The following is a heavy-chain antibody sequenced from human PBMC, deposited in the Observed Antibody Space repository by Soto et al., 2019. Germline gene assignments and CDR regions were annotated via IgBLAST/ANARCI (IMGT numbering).Heavy chain of an antibody. V-gene: IGHV4-31*03. Sequence: ASETLSLTCTVSGGSISSGGYYWSWIRQHPGKGLEWIGYIYYSGSTYYNPSLKSRVTISVDTSKNQFSLKLSSVTAADTAVYYCASHHDYGDSYYFDYWGQGTLVTVSS. J-gene: IGHJ4*02. CDR1: GGSISSGGYY. CDR2: IYYSGST. CDR3: ASHHDYGDSYYFDY. D-gene: IGHD4-17*01.